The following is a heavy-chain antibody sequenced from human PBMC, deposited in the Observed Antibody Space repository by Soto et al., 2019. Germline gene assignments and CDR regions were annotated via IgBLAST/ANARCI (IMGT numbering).Heavy chain of an antibody. D-gene: IGHD2-15*01. J-gene: IGHJ4*02. CDR2: ISGSGGYT. Sequence: EVQLLESGGGLVQPGGSLRLSCAASGFTFSSYAMSWVRQAPGKGLEWVSVISGSGGYTYYADSVKGRFTNSRDNSNNTLYLQLNSLRAEDTAVYYCATWTVVVVAATRGGYFDYWGQGTLVTVSS. V-gene: IGHV3-23*01. CDR3: ATWTVVVVAATRGGYFDY. CDR1: GFTFSSYA.